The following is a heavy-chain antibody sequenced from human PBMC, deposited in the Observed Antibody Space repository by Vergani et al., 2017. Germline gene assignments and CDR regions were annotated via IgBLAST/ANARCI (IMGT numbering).Heavy chain of an antibody. CDR2: ISGSGGST. D-gene: IGHD1-26*01. Sequence: EVQLLESGGGVVQPGRSLRLSCAASGFTFSSYGMHWVRQAPGKGLEWVSAISGSGGSTYYADSVKGRFTISRDNSKNTLYLQMNSLRAEDTAVYYCAKEVGATGAYYFDYWGQGTLVTVSS. J-gene: IGHJ4*02. CDR1: GFTFSSYG. V-gene: IGHV3-23*01. CDR3: AKEVGATGAYYFDY.